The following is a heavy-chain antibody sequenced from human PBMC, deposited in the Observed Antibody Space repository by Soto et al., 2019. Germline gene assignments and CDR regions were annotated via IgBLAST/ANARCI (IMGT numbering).Heavy chain of an antibody. J-gene: IGHJ4*02. CDR1: GFSLSTSSGVG. D-gene: IGHD1-26*01. CDR3: AKILGIGGYYEGFGY. CDR2: IYWDDET. V-gene: IGHV2-5*02. Sequence: QITLKESGPTLVKPTQTLTLTCTFSGFSLSTSSGVGVGWIRQPPGKALEWLAFIYWDDETRYSPSLKSRLTVTKDTSKSQVVLIVTNMAPVDTATYYCAKILGIGGYYEGFGYWGQGALVTVSS.